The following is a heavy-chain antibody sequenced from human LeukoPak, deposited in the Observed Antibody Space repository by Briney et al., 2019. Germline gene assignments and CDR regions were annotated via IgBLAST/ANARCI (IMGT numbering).Heavy chain of an antibody. CDR1: GGTFSSYA. CDR2: IIPIFGTA. V-gene: IGHV1-69*01. Sequence: SVKVSCKASGGTFSSYAISWVRQAPGQGLEWMGGIIPIFGTANYAQKFQGRVTITADESTSTAYMELGSLRSEDTAVYYCARDGRRITIFGVVISGYYYYGMDVWGQGTTVTVSS. J-gene: IGHJ6*02. CDR3: ARDGRRITIFGVVISGYYYYGMDV. D-gene: IGHD3-3*01.